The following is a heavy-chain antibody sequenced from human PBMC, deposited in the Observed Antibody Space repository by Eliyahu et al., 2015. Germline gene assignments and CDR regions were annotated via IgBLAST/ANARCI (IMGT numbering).Heavy chain of an antibody. Sequence: QVQLVQSGAEVKKPGSSVKVSCKASGGTFSRYTINWVRQAPGQGLEWMGGIIPLFGTANYAQKVQGRVTITADEPTSTVYMELSSLRYEDTAVYYCARVSGEMTTVVTPYYYWGQGTLVTVSS. CDR1: GGTFSRYT. V-gene: IGHV1-69*01. J-gene: IGHJ4*02. CDR3: ARVSGEMTTVVTPYYY. CDR2: IIPLFGTA. D-gene: IGHD4-23*01.